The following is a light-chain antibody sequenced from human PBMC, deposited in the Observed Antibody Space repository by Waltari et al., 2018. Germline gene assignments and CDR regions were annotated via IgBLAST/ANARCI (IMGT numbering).Light chain of an antibody. J-gene: IGLJ1*01. CDR2: DVT. CDR3: SSYTNSGTYV. CDR1: SSHAGGYQS. V-gene: IGLV2-14*03. Sequence: QSALTQAASVSGSPGQSTTISCTGASSHAGGYQSVSWYQQHPGKAPKVMISDVTNRPSGVSNRFSGSKSGNTASLTISGLQAEDEADYYCSSYTNSGTYVFGTGTKVTVL.